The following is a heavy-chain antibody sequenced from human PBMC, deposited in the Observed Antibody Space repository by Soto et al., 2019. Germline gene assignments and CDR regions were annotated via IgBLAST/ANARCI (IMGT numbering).Heavy chain of an antibody. J-gene: IGHJ4*02. D-gene: IGHD3-16*02. CDR2: IYHSGST. V-gene: IGHV4-59*12. CDR3: ASRAAYDYVWGSYREFDY. CDR1: GGSISNFY. Sequence: SETLSLTCTVSGGSISNFYWSWIRQPPGKGLEWIGYIYHSGSTYYNPSLKSRVTISVDRSKNQFSLKLSSVTAADTAVYYCASRAAYDYVWGSYREFDYWGQGTLVTVSS.